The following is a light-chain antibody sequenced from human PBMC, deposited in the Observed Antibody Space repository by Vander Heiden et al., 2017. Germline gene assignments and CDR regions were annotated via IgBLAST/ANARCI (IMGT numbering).Light chain of an antibody. V-gene: IGLV2-14*01. Sequence: QSALTQPASVSGSPGQSITISCTGTSSDVGGYNYVSWYQQHPGKAPKLMIDDVSNRPSGVSNRFSGPKSGNTASLTISGLQAEDEADYYCSSYTSSSTQVVFGGGTKLTVL. CDR3: SSYTSSSTQVV. CDR2: DVS. J-gene: IGLJ2*01. CDR1: SSDVGGYNY.